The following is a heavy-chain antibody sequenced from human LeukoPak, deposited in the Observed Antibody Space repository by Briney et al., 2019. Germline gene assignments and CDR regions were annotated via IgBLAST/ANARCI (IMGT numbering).Heavy chain of an antibody. V-gene: IGHV4-38-2*02. CDR2: VYQSGST. J-gene: IGHJ3*02. D-gene: IGHD5-24*01. CDR3: ARRRSPSETGAFDI. CDR1: GYPISSGYY. Sequence: SETLSLTCTVSGYPISSGYYWGWIRQPPGKGLEWIGTVYQSGSTYYNPSLKSRVTISVDTSKNQFSLKLSSVTAADTAVYYCARRRSPSETGAFDIWGQGTMVTVSS.